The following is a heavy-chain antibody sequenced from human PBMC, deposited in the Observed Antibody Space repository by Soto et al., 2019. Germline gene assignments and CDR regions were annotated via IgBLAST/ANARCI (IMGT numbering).Heavy chain of an antibody. CDR1: GFTFSSYS. D-gene: IGHD5-12*01. Sequence: EVQLVESGGGLVQPGGSLRLSCAASGFTFSSYSMNWVRQAPGKGLEWVSYISSSSSTIYYADSVKGRFTISRDNAKNSRYLPMNSLRAEDTAVYYCARADSGYAHGYYYYGMDVWGQGTTVTVSS. CDR2: ISSSSSTI. V-gene: IGHV3-48*01. CDR3: ARADSGYAHGYYYYGMDV. J-gene: IGHJ6*02.